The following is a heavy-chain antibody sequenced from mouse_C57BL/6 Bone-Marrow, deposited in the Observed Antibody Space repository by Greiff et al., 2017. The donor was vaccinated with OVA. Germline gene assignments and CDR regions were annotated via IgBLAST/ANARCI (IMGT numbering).Heavy chain of an antibody. J-gene: IGHJ2*01. CDR1: GFNIKDDY. Sequence: EVQRVESGAELVRPGASVKLSCTASGFNIKDDYMHWVKQRPEQGLEWIGWIDPANGDTEYASKFQGKATITADTSSNTAYLQLSSLTSEDTAVYYCTTFTTVVFDYWGQGTTLTVSS. V-gene: IGHV14-4*01. CDR3: TTFTTVVFDY. CDR2: IDPANGDT. D-gene: IGHD1-1*01.